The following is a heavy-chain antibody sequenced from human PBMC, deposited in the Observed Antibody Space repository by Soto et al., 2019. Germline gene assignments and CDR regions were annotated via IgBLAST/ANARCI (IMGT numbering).Heavy chain of an antibody. D-gene: IGHD2-2*01. J-gene: IGHJ4*02. Sequence: GGSLRLSCAASGFTLSSYAMGWVHQAPGKGLEWVASISSNGDDTNYADSVTGRFTISRDNSKNTLYLQMNSLRAEDTAVYYCAKDGYSITRNKPLDYWGQGTLVTVYS. CDR2: ISSNGDDT. CDR3: AKDGYSITRNKPLDY. V-gene: IGHV3-23*01. CDR1: GFTLSSYA.